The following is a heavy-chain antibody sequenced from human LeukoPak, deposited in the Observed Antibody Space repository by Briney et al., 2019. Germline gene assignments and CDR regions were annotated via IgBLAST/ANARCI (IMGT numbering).Heavy chain of an antibody. CDR3: ARGGGYISGGPFDY. J-gene: IGHJ4*02. CDR2: IWYDGSNK. Sequence: GGSLRLSCAASGFTFSSYGMPWVRQAPGKGLEWVAVIWYDGSNKYYADSVKGRFTISRDNSKNTLYLQMNSLRAEDTAVYYCARGGGYISGGPFDYWGQGTLVTVSS. D-gene: IGHD1-26*01. CDR1: GFTFSSYG. V-gene: IGHV3-33*01.